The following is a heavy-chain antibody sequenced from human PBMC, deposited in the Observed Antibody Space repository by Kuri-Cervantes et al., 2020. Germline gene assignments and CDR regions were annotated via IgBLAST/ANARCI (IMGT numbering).Heavy chain of an antibody. Sequence: ASVKVSCKASGYTFTSYYMHWVRQAPGQGLEWMGIINPSGGSTSYAQKFQGRVTMTRGTSTSTVYMELSSLRSEDTAAYYCARDQGYDILTGYWEDYWGQGTLVTVSS. CDR3: ARDQGYDILTGYWEDY. CDR2: INPSGGST. J-gene: IGHJ4*02. CDR1: GYTFTSYY. D-gene: IGHD3-9*01. V-gene: IGHV1-46*01.